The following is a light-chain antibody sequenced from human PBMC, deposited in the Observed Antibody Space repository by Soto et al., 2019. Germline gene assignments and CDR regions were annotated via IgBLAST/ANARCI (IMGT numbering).Light chain of an antibody. Sequence: DIQMTQSPSSLSASVGDRVTISCQASQDISDYLNWYHQKPGKAPKFLIYDASYLGTGVPSRFSGSGSGTDFTFTISSLQPEDIATYYCQHYDNLPRYTFGLGTKLEIK. CDR1: QDISDY. CDR2: DAS. V-gene: IGKV1-33*01. CDR3: QHYDNLPRYT. J-gene: IGKJ2*01.